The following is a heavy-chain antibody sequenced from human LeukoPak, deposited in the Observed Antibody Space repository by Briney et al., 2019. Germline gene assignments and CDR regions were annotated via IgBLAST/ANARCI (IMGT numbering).Heavy chain of an antibody. CDR3: AKLVLRYFDWLMDH. V-gene: IGHV3-30*02. D-gene: IGHD3-9*01. Sequence: GGSLRLSCAASGFTFSSYGMHWVRQAPGKGLEWVAFIRYDGSNKYYADSVKGRFTISRDNSKNTLYLQMNSLRAEDTAVYYCAKLVLRYFDWLMDHWGQGTLVTVSS. CDR2: IRYDGSNK. CDR1: GFTFSSYG. J-gene: IGHJ4*02.